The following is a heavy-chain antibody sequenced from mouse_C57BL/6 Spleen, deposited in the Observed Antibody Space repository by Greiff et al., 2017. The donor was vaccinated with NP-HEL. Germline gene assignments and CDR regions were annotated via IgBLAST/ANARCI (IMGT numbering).Heavy chain of an antibody. CDR3: ARGGYDVVLYAMDY. Sequence: QVQLQQPGAELVRPGSSVKLSCKASGYTFTSYWMHWVKQRPIQGLEWIGNIDPSDSETHYNQKFKDKATLTVDKSSSTAYMQLRSLTSEDSAVYYCARGGYDVVLYAMDYWGQGTSVTVSS. CDR2: IDPSDSET. D-gene: IGHD2-2*01. V-gene: IGHV1-52*01. J-gene: IGHJ4*01. CDR1: GYTFTSYW.